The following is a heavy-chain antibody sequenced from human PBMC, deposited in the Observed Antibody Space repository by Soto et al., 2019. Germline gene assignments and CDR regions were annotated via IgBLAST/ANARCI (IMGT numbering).Heavy chain of an antibody. CDR3: AKDRKGFMITFGGVPRFDP. CDR1: GFTFSSYA. CDR2: ISGSGGST. V-gene: IGHV3-23*01. D-gene: IGHD3-16*01. Sequence: GGSLRLSCAASGFTFSSYAMSWVRQAPGKGLEWVSAISGSGGSTYYADSVKGRFTISRDNSKNTLYLQMNSLRAEDTAVYYCAKDRKGFMITFGGVPRFDPWGQGT. J-gene: IGHJ5*02.